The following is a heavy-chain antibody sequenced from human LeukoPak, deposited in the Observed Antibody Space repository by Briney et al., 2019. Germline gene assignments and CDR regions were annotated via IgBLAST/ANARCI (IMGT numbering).Heavy chain of an antibody. D-gene: IGHD3-3*01. CDR2: IIPIFGTA. CDR1: GYTLTSYA. CDR3: ASRFWSGLGSGALDY. V-gene: IGHV1-69*13. Sequence: ASVKVSCKASGYTLTSYAISWVRQAPGQGLEWMGGIIPIFGTANYAQKLQGRVTITADESTSTAYMELSSLRSEDTAVYYCASRFWSGLGSGALDYWGQGTLVTVSS. J-gene: IGHJ4*02.